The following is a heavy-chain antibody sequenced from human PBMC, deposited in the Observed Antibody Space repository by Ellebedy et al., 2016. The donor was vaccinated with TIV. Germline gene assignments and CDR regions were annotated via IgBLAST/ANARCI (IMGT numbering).Heavy chain of an antibody. D-gene: IGHD3-10*01. Sequence: GGSLRLSXAASGFTFSSYAMSWVRQAPGKGLEWVSAISGSGGSTYYADSVKGRFTISRDNSKNTLYLQMNSLRAEDTAVYYCAKAPQNYGSGSYTHYYYYYYMDVWGKGTTVTVSS. J-gene: IGHJ6*03. CDR1: GFTFSSYA. CDR2: ISGSGGST. CDR3: AKAPQNYGSGSYTHYYYYYYMDV. V-gene: IGHV3-23*01.